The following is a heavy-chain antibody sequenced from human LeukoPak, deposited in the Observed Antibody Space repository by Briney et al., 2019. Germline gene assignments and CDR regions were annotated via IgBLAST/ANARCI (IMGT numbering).Heavy chain of an antibody. V-gene: IGHV1-46*01. Sequence: ASVKVSCKAFGYTFTSNYMHWVRQAPGQGPKWMGVISPSGGSTTYAQKFQGRVTLTRDMSTSTDYLELSSLRSEDTAVYYCLSRRDDAFDIWGQGTMVTVSS. CDR2: ISPSGGST. J-gene: IGHJ3*02. CDR3: LSRRDDAFDI. D-gene: IGHD3-10*01. CDR1: GYTFTSNY.